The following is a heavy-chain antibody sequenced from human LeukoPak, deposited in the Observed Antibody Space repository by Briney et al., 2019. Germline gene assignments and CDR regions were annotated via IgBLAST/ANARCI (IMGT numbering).Heavy chain of an antibody. V-gene: IGHV3-30*18. Sequence: SCKASGYTFTGYYMHWVRQAPGKGLEWVALISYDGSNKYYADSVKGRFIISRDNSKNTLYLQMNSLRAEDTAVYYCAKVGNNWDFDYWGQGTLVTVSS. CDR3: AKVGNNWDFDY. D-gene: IGHD1-1*01. CDR2: ISYDGSNK. J-gene: IGHJ4*02. CDR1: GYTFTGYY.